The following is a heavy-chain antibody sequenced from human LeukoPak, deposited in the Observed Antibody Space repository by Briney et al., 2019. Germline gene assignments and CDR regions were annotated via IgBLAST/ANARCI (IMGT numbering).Heavy chain of an antibody. V-gene: IGHV3-30*04. D-gene: IGHD2-15*01. CDR1: GFTFSSYA. Sequence: GGSLRLSCAASGFTFSSYAMHWVRQAPGKGLEWVAVISYDASNKYYADSVKGRFTISRDNSKNTLYLQINSLRAEDTAVYYCARDLRPTDIVVVVAATALDYWGQGTLVTVSS. CDR2: ISYDASNK. J-gene: IGHJ4*02. CDR3: ARDLRPTDIVVVVAATALDY.